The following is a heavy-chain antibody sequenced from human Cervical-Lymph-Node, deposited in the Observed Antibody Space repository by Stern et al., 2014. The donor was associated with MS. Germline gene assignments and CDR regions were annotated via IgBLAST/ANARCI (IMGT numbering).Heavy chain of an antibody. J-gene: IGHJ4*02. Sequence: VQLEESGAEVKKPGASVKVSCKASGYTFNTYYIHWVRQAPGQGLEWMGIINASGGSTTYAQKFQGRVTMTRDTSTGTVYMELSSLRSEDTAVYYCTRGFSGSYFRFDYWGQGTLVTVSS. CDR1: GYTFNTYY. V-gene: IGHV1-46*02. CDR2: INASGGST. CDR3: TRGFSGSYFRFDY. D-gene: IGHD1-26*01.